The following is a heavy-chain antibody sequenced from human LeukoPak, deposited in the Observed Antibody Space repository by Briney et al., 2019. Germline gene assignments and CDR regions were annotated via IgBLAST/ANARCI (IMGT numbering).Heavy chain of an antibody. Sequence: ASVKVSCKVSGYTFTGYYMHWVRQAPGQGLEWMGWINPNSGGTNYAQKFQGRVTMTRDTSISTAYMELSRLRSDDTAVYYCARVLRGIAAAGTRWFDPWGQGTLVTVSS. CDR1: GYTFTGYY. J-gene: IGHJ5*02. V-gene: IGHV1-2*02. D-gene: IGHD6-13*01. CDR3: ARVLRGIAAAGTRWFDP. CDR2: INPNSGGT.